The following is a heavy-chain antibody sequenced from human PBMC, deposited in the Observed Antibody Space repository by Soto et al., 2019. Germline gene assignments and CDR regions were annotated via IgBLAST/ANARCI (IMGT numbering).Heavy chain of an antibody. CDR2: ISSSSSTI. J-gene: IGHJ4*02. CDR3: ARDPLRYYYGSGIDY. V-gene: IGHV3-48*02. D-gene: IGHD3-10*01. CDR1: GFTFSSYS. Sequence: GGSLRLSCAASGFTFSSYSMNWVRRAPGKGLEWVSYISSSSSTIYYADSVKGRFTISRGNAKNSLYLQMNSLRDEDTAVYYCARDPLRYYYGSGIDYWGQGTLVTVSS.